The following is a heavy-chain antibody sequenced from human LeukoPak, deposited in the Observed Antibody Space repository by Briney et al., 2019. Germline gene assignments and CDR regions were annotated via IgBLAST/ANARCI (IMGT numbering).Heavy chain of an antibody. CDR3: ARDSADIVVVPAAIPFDY. Sequence: GRSLRLSCAASGFTFSSYGMHWVRQAPGKGLEWAAVIWYDGSNKYYADSVKGRFTISRDNSKNTLYLQMNSLRAEDTAVYYCARDSADIVVVPAAIPFDYWGQGTLVTVSS. CDR2: IWYDGSNK. V-gene: IGHV3-33*01. D-gene: IGHD2-2*01. J-gene: IGHJ4*02. CDR1: GFTFSSYG.